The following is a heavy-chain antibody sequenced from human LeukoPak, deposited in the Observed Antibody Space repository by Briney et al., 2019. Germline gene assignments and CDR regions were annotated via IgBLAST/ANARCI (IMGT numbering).Heavy chain of an antibody. V-gene: IGHV1-69*13. CDR2: IIPIFGTA. D-gene: IGHD6-13*01. CDR3: AAETYSSLLQDY. J-gene: IGHJ4*02. Sequence: SVKVSCKASGYTFTGYYMHWVRQAPGQGLEWMGGIIPIFGTANYAQKFQGRVTITADESTSTAYMELSSLRSEDTAVYYCAAETYSSLLQDYWGQGTLVTVSS. CDR1: GYTFTGYY.